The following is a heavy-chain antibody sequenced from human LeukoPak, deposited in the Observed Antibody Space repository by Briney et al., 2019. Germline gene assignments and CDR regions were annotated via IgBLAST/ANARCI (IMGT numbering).Heavy chain of an antibody. CDR3: ATFEYSSSSFDY. CDR1: GGTFSSYA. V-gene: IGHV1-69*05. CDR2: TIPIFGTA. Sequence: SVKVSCKASGGTFSSYALSGVRQAPGQGLEWMGRTIPIFGTANYAQTFQGRVTITTDESTSTAYMELSSLRSEDTAVYYCATFEYSSSSFDYWGQGTLVTVSS. J-gene: IGHJ4*02. D-gene: IGHD6-6*01.